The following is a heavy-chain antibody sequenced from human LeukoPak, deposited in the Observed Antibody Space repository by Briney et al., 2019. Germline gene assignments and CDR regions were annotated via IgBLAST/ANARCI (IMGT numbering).Heavy chain of an antibody. CDR2: INHSGST. D-gene: IGHD2-2*02. V-gene: IGHV4-34*01. CDR1: GGSFSGYY. CDR3: ARAKKGVVPAAIYYYYYMDV. Sequence: PSETLSLTCAVYGGSFSGYYWSWIRQPPGKGLEWIGEINHSGSTDYNPSLKGRVTISVDTSKNQFSLKLSSVTAADTAVYYCARAKKGVVPAAIYYYYYMDVWGKGTTVTVSS. J-gene: IGHJ6*03.